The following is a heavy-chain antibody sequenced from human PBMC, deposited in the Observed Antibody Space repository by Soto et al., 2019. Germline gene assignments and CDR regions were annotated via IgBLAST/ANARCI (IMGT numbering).Heavy chain of an antibody. J-gene: IGHJ6*02. CDR3: ARTFDYYGMDV. Sequence: PSETLSLTCAVSGYSIGSGYYWAWIRQSPGKELEWIGSIYHAGSVYYNPSLNGRVALSMDTSKNHFSLKLTSVTAADSAVYYCARTFDYYGMDVWGQGTTVT. CDR1: GYSIGSGYY. V-gene: IGHV4-38-2*01. CDR2: IYHAGSV.